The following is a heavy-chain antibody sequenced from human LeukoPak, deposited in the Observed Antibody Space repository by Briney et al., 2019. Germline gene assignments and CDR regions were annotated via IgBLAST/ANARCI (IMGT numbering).Heavy chain of an antibody. Sequence: SETLSLTCTVSGYSISSGYYWGWIRQPPGKGLEWIGSIYHSGSTYYNPSLKSRVTISVDTSKNQFSLKLSSVTAADTAVYYCARPWIQLYRDAFDIWGQGTMVTVSS. D-gene: IGHD5-18*01. V-gene: IGHV4-38-2*02. CDR2: IYHSGST. J-gene: IGHJ3*02. CDR3: ARPWIQLYRDAFDI. CDR1: GYSISSGYY.